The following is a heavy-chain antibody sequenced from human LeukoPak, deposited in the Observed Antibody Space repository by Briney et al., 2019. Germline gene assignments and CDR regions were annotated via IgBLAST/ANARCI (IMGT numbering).Heavy chain of an antibody. D-gene: IGHD7-27*01. CDR1: GYSFTSYW. J-gene: IGHJ4*02. V-gene: IGHV5-10-1*01. CDR3: ARHLTGDRDY. Sequence: GESLKISCKGSGYSFTSYWISWVRQLPGKGLEWMGRIDPGDSYTNYSPSFQGHVTISADKSISTAYLQWSSLKASDTAMYYCARHLTGDRDYWGQGTLVTVSS. CDR2: IDPGDSYT.